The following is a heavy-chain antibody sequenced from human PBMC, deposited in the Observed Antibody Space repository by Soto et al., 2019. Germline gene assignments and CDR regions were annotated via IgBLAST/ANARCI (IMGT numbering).Heavy chain of an antibody. CDR1: GYSFTSYW. Sequence: PGESLKISCKGSGYSFTSYWIGWVRQMPGKGLEWMGIIYPGDSDTRYSPSFQGQVTISADKSISTAYLQWSSLKASDTAMYYCARPIWGSGYDLGFPDYWGQGPLVTVSS. CDR2: IYPGDSDT. J-gene: IGHJ4*02. V-gene: IGHV5-51*01. D-gene: IGHD5-12*01. CDR3: ARPIWGSGYDLGFPDY.